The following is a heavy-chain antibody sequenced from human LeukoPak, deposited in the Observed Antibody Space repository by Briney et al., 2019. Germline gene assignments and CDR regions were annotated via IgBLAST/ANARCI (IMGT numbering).Heavy chain of an antibody. CDR2: IKQDGSEK. Sequence: GGSLRLSCAASGFSFSTYWMSWVRQAPGKGLEWVANIKQDGSEKYYVASAKGRFTISRDNAKNSLFLQMNSLRAEDTAVYYCARVRCSSNSCFPDYWGQGTLVTVSS. CDR1: GFSFSTYW. J-gene: IGHJ4*02. V-gene: IGHV3-7*01. D-gene: IGHD2-2*01. CDR3: ARVRCSSNSCFPDY.